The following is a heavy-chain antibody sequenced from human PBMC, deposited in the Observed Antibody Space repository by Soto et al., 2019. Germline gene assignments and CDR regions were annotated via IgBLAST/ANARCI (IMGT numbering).Heavy chain of an antibody. CDR1: GYTFTSYY. Sequence: GASVKVSCKASGYTFTSYYMHWVRQAPGQGLEWMGRINPSGGSTSYAQKFQGRVTMTTDTSTSTAYMELRSLRSDDTAVYYCARDPPPMDVWGQGTTVTVSS. J-gene: IGHJ6*02. V-gene: IGHV1-46*01. CDR3: ARDPPPMDV. CDR2: INPSGGST.